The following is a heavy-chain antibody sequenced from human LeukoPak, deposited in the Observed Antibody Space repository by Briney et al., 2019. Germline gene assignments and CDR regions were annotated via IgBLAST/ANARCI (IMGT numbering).Heavy chain of an antibody. CDR2: IYYSGST. J-gene: IGHJ3*02. V-gene: IGHV4-38-2*02. Sequence: SETLSLTCTVSGYSISSGYYWGWIRQPPGKGLEWIGSIYYSGSTYYNPSLKSRVTISVDTSKNQFSLKLSSVTAADTAVYYCARDLDSRSSSWYGAFDIWGQGTMVTVSS. CDR3: ARDLDSRSSSWYGAFDI. CDR1: GYSISSGYY. D-gene: IGHD6-13*01.